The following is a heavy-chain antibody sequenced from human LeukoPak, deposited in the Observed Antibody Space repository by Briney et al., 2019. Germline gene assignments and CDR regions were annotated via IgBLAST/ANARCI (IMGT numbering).Heavy chain of an antibody. CDR1: GYTLPELS. J-gene: IGHJ3*02. V-gene: IGHV1-24*01. D-gene: IGHD2-2*01. CDR2: FDPEDGET. CDR3: ATAQPGYCSSTSCHGDAFDI. Sequence: ASVKVSCRVSGYTLPELSMHWVRQAPGKGLEWMGGFDPEDGETIYAQKFQGRVTMTEDTSTDTAYMELSSLRSEDTAVYYCATAQPGYCSSTSCHGDAFDIWGQGTMVTVSS.